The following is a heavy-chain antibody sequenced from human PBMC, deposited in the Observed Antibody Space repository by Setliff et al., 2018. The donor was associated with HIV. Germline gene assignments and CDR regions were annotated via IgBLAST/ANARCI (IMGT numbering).Heavy chain of an antibody. V-gene: IGHV4-34*01. CDR2: INHSGST. J-gene: IGHJ4*02. CDR1: GGSFSGYY. D-gene: IGHD6-13*01. Sequence: SETLSLTCAVYGGSFSGYYWSGIRQPPGKGLEWIGEINHSGSTNYNPSLKSRVTISVDTSMDQFSLKLNSVTAADTAVYYCAAASSWDPLLDYWGQGTLVTVS. CDR3: AAASSWDPLLDY.